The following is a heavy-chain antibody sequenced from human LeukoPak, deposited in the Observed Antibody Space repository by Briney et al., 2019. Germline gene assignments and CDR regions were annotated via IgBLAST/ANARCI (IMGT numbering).Heavy chain of an antibody. V-gene: IGHV4-59*01. CDR1: GGSISSYY. CDR2: IYYSGST. J-gene: IGHJ4*02. D-gene: IGHD6-13*01. CDR3: ARGKYSSSWFEY. Sequence: SETLSLTCTISGGSISSYYWSWIRQPPGKGLEWIGYIYYSGSTKYNPSLKSRVTISVDTSKNQFSLKLTSVTAADTAMYYCARGKYSSSWFEYWGQGTLVTVSS.